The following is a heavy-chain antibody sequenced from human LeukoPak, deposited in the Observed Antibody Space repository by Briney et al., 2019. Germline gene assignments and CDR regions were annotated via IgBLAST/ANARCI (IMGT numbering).Heavy chain of an antibody. CDR2: INHSGST. CDR1: GGSFSGYY. CDR3: ARAPTRRAGGDCYSH. Sequence: SETLSLTCAVYGGSFSGYYWSWIRQPPGKGLEWIGKINHSGSTNYNPSLKSRVTISVDTSKNQFSLKLSSVTAADTAVYYCARAPTRRAGGDCYSHWGQGTLVTASS. J-gene: IGHJ4*02. V-gene: IGHV4-34*01. D-gene: IGHD2-21*02.